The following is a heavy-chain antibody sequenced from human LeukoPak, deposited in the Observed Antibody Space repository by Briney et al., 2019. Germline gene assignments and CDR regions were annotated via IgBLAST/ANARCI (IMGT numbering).Heavy chain of an antibody. J-gene: IGHJ4*02. Sequence: GGSLRLSCTVSGFTVSTNSMSWVRQAPGKGLEWVSFIYSDNTHYSDSVKGRFTISRDNSKNTLYLQMNSLRAEDTAVYYCVRDPLSPSLLDYWGQGTLVTVSS. V-gene: IGHV3-66*01. CDR1: GFTVSTNS. CDR2: IYSDNT. CDR3: VRDPLSPSLLDY. D-gene: IGHD1-26*01.